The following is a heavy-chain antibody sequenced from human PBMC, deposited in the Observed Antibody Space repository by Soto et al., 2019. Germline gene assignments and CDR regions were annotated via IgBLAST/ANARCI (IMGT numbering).Heavy chain of an antibody. V-gene: IGHV1-2*02. Sequence: QVQLVQSGAEVKKSGASLKVSCKASGYTFSGYYIHWVRQAPGQGLEWMGEIGPNSGDTKYAPKFQGRVTMTRDTSISTVYMELSNLSPDDTAVYYCGRGRSGEVVVFYWGQGTLVTVYS. CDR1: GYTFSGYY. CDR3: GRGRSGEVVVFY. CDR2: IGPNSGDT. J-gene: IGHJ4*02. D-gene: IGHD3-16*02.